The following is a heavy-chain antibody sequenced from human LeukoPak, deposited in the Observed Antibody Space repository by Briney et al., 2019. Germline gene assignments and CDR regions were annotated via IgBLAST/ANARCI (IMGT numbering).Heavy chain of an antibody. J-gene: IGHJ3*02. CDR3: ASRYCSGGSCHPHAFDI. Sequence: GGSLRLSCAASGFNFRSYWMHWVRQTPGKGLVWVSRIDSYGSATTYADSVKGRFTISRDNAKNSLYLQMNSLRAEDTAVYYCASRYCSGGSCHPHAFDIWGQGTMVTVSS. V-gene: IGHV3-74*01. D-gene: IGHD2-15*01. CDR2: IDSYGSAT. CDR1: GFNFRSYW.